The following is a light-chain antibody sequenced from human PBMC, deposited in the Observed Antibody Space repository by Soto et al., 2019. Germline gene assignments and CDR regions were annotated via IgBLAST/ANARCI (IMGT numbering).Light chain of an antibody. CDR1: QSISSW. CDR3: QQYNSYWT. V-gene: IGKV1-5*03. CDR2: KAS. J-gene: IGKJ1*01. Sequence: DIQMTQSPSTLSASVGDRVTITCRASQSISSWWAWYQQKPGKAPKLLIYKASSLESGVPSRFSGSGSGTEFTLTISSLQPDDFATDYCQQYNSYWTFGQGTKVELK.